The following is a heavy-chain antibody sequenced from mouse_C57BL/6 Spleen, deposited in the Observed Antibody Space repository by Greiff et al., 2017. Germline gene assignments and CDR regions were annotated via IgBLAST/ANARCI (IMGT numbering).Heavy chain of an antibody. V-gene: IGHV1-42*01. CDR1: GYSFTGYY. CDR3: ARRGSPYAMDY. CDR2: INPSTGGT. Sequence: VQLKESGPELVKPGASVKISCKASGYSFTGYYMNWVKQSPEKSLEWIGEINPSTGGTTYNQKFKAKATLTVDKSSSTAYMQLKSLTSEDSAVYYCARRGSPYAMDYWGQGTSVTVSS. J-gene: IGHJ4*01.